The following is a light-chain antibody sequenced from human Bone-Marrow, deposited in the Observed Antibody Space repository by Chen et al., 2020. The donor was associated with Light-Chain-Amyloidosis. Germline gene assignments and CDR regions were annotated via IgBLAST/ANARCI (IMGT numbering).Light chain of an antibody. J-gene: IGLJ2*01. CDR3: QSADSSGTYEVI. V-gene: IGLV3-25*03. Sequence: SYELTQPPSVSVSPGQTARITCSGDDLPTKYAYWYQQKPGQAPVLVIHRDTERPSRIPERFSGSRSGTTTTLTISGVQAEDEDDYHCQSADSSGTYEVIFGGGTKLTVL. CDR2: RDT. CDR1: DLPTKY.